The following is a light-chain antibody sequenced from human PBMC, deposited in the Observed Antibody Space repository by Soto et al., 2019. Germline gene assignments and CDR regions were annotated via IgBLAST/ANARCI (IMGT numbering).Light chain of an antibody. CDR1: QSVSSSY. CDR2: GAS. CDR3: QKYCSSPPAT. Sequence: EIVLTQSPGTLSLSPGERATLSCRASQSVSSSYLAWYQQKPGQAPRLLIYGASSRATGIPDWFSGSGSGTDFTLTISRLEPEDFSVYYCQKYCSSPPATFGQGTKLEIK. V-gene: IGKV3-20*01. J-gene: IGKJ2*01.